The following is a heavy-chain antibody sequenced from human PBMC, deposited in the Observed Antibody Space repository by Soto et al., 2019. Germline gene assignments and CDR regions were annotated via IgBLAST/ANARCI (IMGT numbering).Heavy chain of an antibody. CDR2: IGTAGDT. V-gene: IGHV3-13*01. D-gene: IGHD4-17*01. CDR1: GFTLSSYD. CDR3: ARDVGGDYDY. J-gene: IGHJ4*02. Sequence: GGSLRLSCAASGFTLSSYDMHWVRQATGKGLEWVSGIGTAGDTYYPGSVKGRFTISRENAKNSLYLQMNSLRAEDTAVYYCARDVGGDYDYWGQGTLVTVSS.